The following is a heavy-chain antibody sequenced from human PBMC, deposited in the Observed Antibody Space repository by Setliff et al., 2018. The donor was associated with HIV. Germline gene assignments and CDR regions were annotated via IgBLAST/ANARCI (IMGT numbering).Heavy chain of an antibody. J-gene: IGHJ6*03. CDR3: ARHAPRNHDLAGVFYPYYMDV. D-gene: IGHD1-1*01. Sequence: PSETLSLTCAVYGGSFSEYYWSWIRQSPGKGLEWIGEINHSGSTHYNPPLKSRATISVDTSKNQFSLRLNSVTAADTAVYYCARHAPRNHDLAGVFYPYYMDVWGKGTTVTVSS. V-gene: IGHV4-34*01. CDR1: GGSFSEYY. CDR2: INHSGST.